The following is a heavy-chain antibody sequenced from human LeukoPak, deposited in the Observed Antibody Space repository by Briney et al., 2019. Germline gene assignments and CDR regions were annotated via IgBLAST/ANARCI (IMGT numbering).Heavy chain of an antibody. CDR3: ATESYSSGWYYFDY. V-gene: IGHV1-46*01. Sequence: ASVKVSCKASGYTFTSYYMHWVRQAPGQGLEWMGIINPSGGSTSYAQKFQGRVTMTEDTSTDTAYMELSSLRSEDTAVYYCATESYSSGWYYFDYWGQGALVTVSS. D-gene: IGHD6-19*01. CDR2: INPSGGST. CDR1: GYTFTSYY. J-gene: IGHJ4*02.